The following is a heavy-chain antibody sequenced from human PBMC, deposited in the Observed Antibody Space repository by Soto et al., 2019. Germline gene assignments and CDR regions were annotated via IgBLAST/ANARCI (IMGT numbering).Heavy chain of an antibody. D-gene: IGHD6-13*01. CDR3: VRDVAPDGDHRFDM. Sequence: QVQLVQSGAEVKKAGASVKVSCKASGYTFTGYHMHWVRQAPGQGLEWMGWINPNSGAIMYAQRFLGRVTMTRNTSISTAYRELRRLTSDDTAMYYCVRDVAPDGDHRFDMWAQGTMVTVSS. V-gene: IGHV1-2*02. CDR1: GYTFTGYH. CDR2: INPNSGAI. J-gene: IGHJ3*02.